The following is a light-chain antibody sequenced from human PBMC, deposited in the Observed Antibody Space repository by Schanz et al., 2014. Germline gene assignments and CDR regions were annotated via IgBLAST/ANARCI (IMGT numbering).Light chain of an antibody. V-gene: IGLV6-57*01. CDR2: EDN. CDR1: SGSIASTY. Sequence: FMLTQPHSVSESPGKTVTISCTRSSGSIASTYVQWYQQRPGSSPTTVIYEDNQRPSGVPDRFSGSIDSSSNSASLAISGLKTEDEADYYCQSYDSSNRVFGGGTKLTVL. J-gene: IGLJ3*02. CDR3: QSYDSSNRV.